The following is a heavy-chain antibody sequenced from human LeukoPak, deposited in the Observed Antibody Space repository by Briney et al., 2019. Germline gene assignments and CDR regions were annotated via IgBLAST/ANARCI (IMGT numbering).Heavy chain of an antibody. CDR3: ARVTGYMTEDYFDY. CDR2: IYYSGST. Sequence: PSETLSLTCTVSSGSISTSNYYWGWVRQPPGKALEWIGYIYYSGSTNYNPSLKSRVTISVDTSKNQFSLRLSSVTAADTAVYYCARVTGYMTEDYFDYWGQGTLITVSS. J-gene: IGHJ4*02. CDR1: SGSISTSNYY. D-gene: IGHD6-13*01. V-gene: IGHV4-61*05.